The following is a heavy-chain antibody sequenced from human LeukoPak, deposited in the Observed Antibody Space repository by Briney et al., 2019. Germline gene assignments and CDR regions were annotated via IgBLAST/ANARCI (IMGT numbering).Heavy chain of an antibody. CDR3: ARLLGYCSSTSCDPYYYGMDV. J-gene: IGHJ6*02. CDR1: GSSFTSYW. V-gene: IGHV5-51*01. D-gene: IGHD2-2*01. CDR2: IYPGDSDT. Sequence: GESLKISCKGSGSSFTSYWIGWVRQMPGKGLEWMGIIYPGDSDTRYSPSFQGQVTISADKSISTAYLQWSSLKASDTAMYYCARLLGYCSSTSCDPYYYGMDVWGQGTTVTVSS.